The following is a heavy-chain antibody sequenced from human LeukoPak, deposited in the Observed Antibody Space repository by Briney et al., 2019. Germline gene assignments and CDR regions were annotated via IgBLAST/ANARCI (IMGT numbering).Heavy chain of an antibody. CDR3: TRQYYDFWSGYSYYYYYYMDV. Sequence: PGRSLRLSCTASGYTFGDYAVSWVRDAPGGGGGCVGFIKSKDYGGTTEFAECVKSRFTISRDDSKSIAYLQMNSLKTEDTAVYYCTRQYYDFWSGYSYYYYYYMDVWGKGTTVTVSS. V-gene: IGHV3-49*04. CDR1: GYTFGDYA. J-gene: IGHJ6*03. D-gene: IGHD3-3*01. CDR2: IKSKDYGGTT.